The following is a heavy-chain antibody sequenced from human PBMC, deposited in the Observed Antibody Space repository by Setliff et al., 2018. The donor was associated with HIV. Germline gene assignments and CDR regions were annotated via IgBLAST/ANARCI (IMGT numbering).Heavy chain of an antibody. Sequence: SGGSLRLSCVASGFTLDDYVMHWIRQAPGKGLEWVAYISYSGTSIYYRDSVKGRFTISRDNAKNSLYLQMNSLRAEDTAVYYCARSMNYDTSGWSFDGFDIWGQGTMVTVSS. CDR2: ISYSGTSI. D-gene: IGHD3-22*01. CDR3: ARSMNYDTSGWSFDGFDI. CDR1: GFTLDDYV. V-gene: IGHV3-48*03. J-gene: IGHJ3*02.